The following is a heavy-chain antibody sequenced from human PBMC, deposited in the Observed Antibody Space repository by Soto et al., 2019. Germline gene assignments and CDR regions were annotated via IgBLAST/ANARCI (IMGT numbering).Heavy chain of an antibody. CDR2: ISAYNGNT. Sequence: ASVKVSCKASGYTFTSYGISWVRQAPGQGLEWMGWISAYNGNTNYAQKLQGRVTMTTDTSTSTAYMELRSLRSDDTAVYYCARDSDNVLRYFDWLPLFDYWGQGTLVTVSS. CDR3: ARDSDNVLRYFDWLPLFDY. CDR1: GYTFTSYG. V-gene: IGHV1-18*01. D-gene: IGHD3-9*01. J-gene: IGHJ4*02.